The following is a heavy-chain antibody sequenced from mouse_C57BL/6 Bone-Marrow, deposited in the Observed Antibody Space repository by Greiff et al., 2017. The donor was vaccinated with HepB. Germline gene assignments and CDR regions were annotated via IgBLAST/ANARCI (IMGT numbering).Heavy chain of an antibody. D-gene: IGHD2-4*01. CDR3: ARGRGDYGAWFAY. V-gene: IGHV1-52*01. J-gene: IGHJ3*01. CDR1: GYTFTSYW. CDR2: IDPSDSET. Sequence: VKLMESGAELVRPGSSVKLSCKASGYTFTSYWMHWVKQRPIQGLEWIGNIDPSDSETHYNQKFKDKATLTVDKSSSTAYMQLSSLTSEDSAVYYCARGRGDYGAWFAYWGQGTLVTVSA.